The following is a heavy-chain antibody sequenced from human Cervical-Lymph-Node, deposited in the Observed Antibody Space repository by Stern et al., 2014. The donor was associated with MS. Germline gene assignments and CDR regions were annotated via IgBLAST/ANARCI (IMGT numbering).Heavy chain of an antibody. CDR1: GFTFSSYA. V-gene: IGHV3-23*04. J-gene: IGHJ3*02. D-gene: IGHD3-22*01. CDR3: ASRQYYYDSSGYYPPDAFDI. Sequence: VQLVESGGGLVQPGGSLRLSCAASGFTFSSYAMSWVRQAPGKGLEWVSAISGSGGSTYYADSVKGRFTISRDNSKNTLYLQMNSLRAEDTAVYYCASRQYYYDSSGYYPPDAFDIWGQGTMVTVSS. CDR2: ISGSGGST.